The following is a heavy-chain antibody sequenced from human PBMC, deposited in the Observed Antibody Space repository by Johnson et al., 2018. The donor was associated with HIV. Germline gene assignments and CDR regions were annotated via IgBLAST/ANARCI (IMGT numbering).Heavy chain of an antibody. CDR3: ARATRSSSSGRHDAFDI. CDR1: GFIFSDYY. V-gene: IGHV3-11*04. CDR2: ISSSGSTT. D-gene: IGHD6-6*01. Sequence: QVQLVESGGGLVKPGGSLRLSCAASGFIFSDYYMSWIRQAPGKGLEWVSYISSSGSTTYYADSVKGRFTISRDNAKNSLYLQVNSLRAEDTAVYYCARATRSSSSGRHDAFDIWGQGTMVTVSS. J-gene: IGHJ3*02.